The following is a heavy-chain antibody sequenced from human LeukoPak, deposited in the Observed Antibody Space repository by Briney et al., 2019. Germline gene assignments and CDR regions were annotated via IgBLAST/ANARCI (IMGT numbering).Heavy chain of an antibody. D-gene: IGHD3-22*01. J-gene: IGHJ4*02. CDR3: ASYSREFYDSSGYYYRSYFDY. Sequence: SVKVSCKASGGTFSSYAISWVRRAPGQGLEWMGGIIPIFGTANYAQKFQGRVTITADESTSTAYMELSSLRSEDTAVYYCASYSREFYDSSGYYYRSYFDYWGQGTLVTVSS. CDR2: IIPIFGTA. V-gene: IGHV1-69*13. CDR1: GGTFSSYA.